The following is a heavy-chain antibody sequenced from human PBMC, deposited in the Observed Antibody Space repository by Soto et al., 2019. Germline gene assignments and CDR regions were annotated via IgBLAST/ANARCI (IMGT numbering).Heavy chain of an antibody. V-gene: IGHV3-23*01. Sequence: LRLSCAASGFIFGNYDMSWVRQAPGKGLEWVSAIRDTGGSTYSADSVKGRFTISRDNSKNTLYLQMNSLRVEDTAIYYCARRGDASGSYFDYWGQGTLVTVSS. J-gene: IGHJ4*02. CDR3: ARRGDASGSYFDY. CDR2: IRDTGGST. CDR1: GFIFGNYD. D-gene: IGHD3-10*01.